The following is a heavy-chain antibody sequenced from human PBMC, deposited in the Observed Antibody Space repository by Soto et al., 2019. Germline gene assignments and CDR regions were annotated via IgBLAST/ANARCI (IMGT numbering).Heavy chain of an antibody. CDR1: GYSFTSYW. CDR3: ARQQRYSSGWGPYYYGMDV. CDR2: IYPGDSDT. D-gene: IGHD6-19*01. Sequence: PGESLKTSCKGSGYSFTSYWIGWVRQMPGKGLEWMGIIYPGDSDTRYSPSFQGQVTISADKSISTAYLQWSSLKASDTAMYYCARQQRYSSGWGPYYYGMDVWGQGTTVTVSS. V-gene: IGHV5-51*01. J-gene: IGHJ6*02.